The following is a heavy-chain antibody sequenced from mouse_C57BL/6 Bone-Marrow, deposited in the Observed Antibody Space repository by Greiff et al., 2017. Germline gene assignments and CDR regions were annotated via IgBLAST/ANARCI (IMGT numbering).Heavy chain of an antibody. CDR1: GYTFTSYT. J-gene: IGHJ3*01. V-gene: IGHV1-4*01. CDR2: INPSSGYT. CDR3: ARAYDAGAY. D-gene: IGHD2-3*01. Sequence: VQLKQSGAGLARPGASVKMSCKASGYTFTSYTMHWVKQRPGQGLEWIGYINPSSGYTKYNQTFKNRATLTADKSSSTAYMQLSSLTAEDSAVYYCARAYDAGAYWGQGTLVTVSA.